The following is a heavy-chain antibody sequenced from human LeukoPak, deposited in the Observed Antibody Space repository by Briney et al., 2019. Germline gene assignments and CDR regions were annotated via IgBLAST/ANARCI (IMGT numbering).Heavy chain of an antibody. CDR1: GYTFTNYY. D-gene: IGHD3-22*01. Sequence: ASVKVSCKTSGYTFTNYYIHWVRQAPGQGLEWMGILNPSGGSTTHAQKFQGRVTMTTDTSTSTAYMELRSLRSDDTAVYYCARGFPPRRQYDSSGYYSYYFDYWGQGTLVTVSS. V-gene: IGHV1-46*01. CDR2: LNPSGGST. J-gene: IGHJ4*02. CDR3: ARGFPPRRQYDSSGYYSYYFDY.